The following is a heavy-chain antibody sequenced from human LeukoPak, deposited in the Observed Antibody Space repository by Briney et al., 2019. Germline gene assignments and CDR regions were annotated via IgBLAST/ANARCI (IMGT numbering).Heavy chain of an antibody. J-gene: IGHJ5*02. CDR2: ITISGHTK. Sequence: GGSLRLSCAASGFGLSTYEMNWVRQAPGKGLEWIADITISGHTKNYADSVKGQFTISRDNARTSLYLQMNSLRVEDTGVYYCARGDPHADLWGQGTLVTVSS. V-gene: IGHV3-48*03. CDR3: ARGDPHADL. CDR1: GFGLSTYE.